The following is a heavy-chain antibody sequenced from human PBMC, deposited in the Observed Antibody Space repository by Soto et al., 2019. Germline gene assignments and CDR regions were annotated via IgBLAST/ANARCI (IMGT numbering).Heavy chain of an antibody. CDR3: ARGSETDSYYDFWSGYYSYFDY. Sequence: QVQLVQSGAEVKKPGASVKVSCKASGYTFTSYGISWVRQAPGQWLEWMGWISAYNGNTNYAQKLQGRVTMTTDTSTSTAYMVLRSLRSDDTAVYYCARGSETDSYYDFWSGYYSYFDYWGQGTLVTVSS. CDR1: GYTFTSYG. J-gene: IGHJ4*02. V-gene: IGHV1-18*01. D-gene: IGHD3-3*01. CDR2: ISAYNGNT.